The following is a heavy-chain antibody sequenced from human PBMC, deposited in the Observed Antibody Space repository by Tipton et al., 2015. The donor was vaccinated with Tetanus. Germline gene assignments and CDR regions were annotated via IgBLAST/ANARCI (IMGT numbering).Heavy chain of an antibody. D-gene: IGHD2-15*01. V-gene: IGHV3-33*08. CDR2: SWYDGTDK. CDR3: AREADCSGGSCFSGDFDN. Sequence: QVQLVQSGGGLIQPGGSLRLSCAASGFSVTSSYMSWVRQAPGKGLEWVAVSWYDGTDKYYADSVKGRFTISRDNSKNTLYLQMNSLRAEDTAVYYCAREADCSGGSCFSGDFDNWGQGTQVTVSS. CDR1: GFSVTSSY. J-gene: IGHJ4*02.